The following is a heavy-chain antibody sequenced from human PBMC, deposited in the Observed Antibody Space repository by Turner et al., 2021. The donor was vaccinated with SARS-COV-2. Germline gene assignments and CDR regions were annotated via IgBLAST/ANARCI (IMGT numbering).Heavy chain of an antibody. J-gene: IGHJ4*02. Sequence: EVQLVESGGGFVQPGGSLRLSCSASRFTFITYWMSWVRQAPGKGLEWVDKINQDGSEKYYVDSVKGRFNISRDKDKNSLYLEMNSLRAEDTAVYYCARDRSTYYDFWSGYWHFDYWGQGTLVTVSS. CDR1: RFTFITYW. CDR2: INQDGSEK. CDR3: ARDRSTYYDFWSGYWHFDY. V-gene: IGHV3-7*01. D-gene: IGHD3-3*01.